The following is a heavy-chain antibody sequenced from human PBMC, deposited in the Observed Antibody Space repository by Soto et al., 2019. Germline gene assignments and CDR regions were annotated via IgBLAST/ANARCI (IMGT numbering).Heavy chain of an antibody. CDR1: GGTFSSYA. Sequence: SVKVSCKASGGTFSSYAISWVRQAPGQGLEWMGGIIPIFGTANYAQKFQGRVTITADESTSTAYMELSSLRSEDTAVYYCARGGGPWIQLAPSVGMDVWGQGTTVTVSS. CDR3: ARGGGPWIQLAPSVGMDV. D-gene: IGHD5-18*01. CDR2: IIPIFGTA. J-gene: IGHJ6*02. V-gene: IGHV1-69*13.